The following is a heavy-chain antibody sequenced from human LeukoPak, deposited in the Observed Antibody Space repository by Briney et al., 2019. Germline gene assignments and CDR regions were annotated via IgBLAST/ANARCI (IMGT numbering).Heavy chain of an antibody. CDR1: GGSISNYY. Sequence: SETLSLTCTDSGGSISNYYWSWIRQPPGKGLEWIGYISYSGSTNYNPSLKSRVTISVDTSKNQFSLKLSSVTAADTAVYYCAKVSAAAGRENFDYWGQGTLVTVSS. D-gene: IGHD6-13*01. CDR2: ISYSGST. J-gene: IGHJ4*02. V-gene: IGHV4-59*08. CDR3: AKVSAAAGRENFDY.